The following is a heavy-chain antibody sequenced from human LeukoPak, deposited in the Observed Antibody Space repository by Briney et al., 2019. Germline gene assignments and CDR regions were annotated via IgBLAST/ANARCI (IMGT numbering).Heavy chain of an antibody. D-gene: IGHD3-3*01. V-gene: IGHV3-48*02. CDR1: GFTFSSYA. CDR3: ATHLYYDFWSGYYTGVFDY. J-gene: IGHJ4*02. Sequence: GGSLRLSCAASGFTFSSYAMSWVRQAPGKGLEWVSYISSSSSAIYYADSVKGRFTISRDNAKNSLYLQMNSLRDEDTAVYYCATHLYYDFWSGYYTGVFDYWGQGTLVTVSS. CDR2: ISSSSSAI.